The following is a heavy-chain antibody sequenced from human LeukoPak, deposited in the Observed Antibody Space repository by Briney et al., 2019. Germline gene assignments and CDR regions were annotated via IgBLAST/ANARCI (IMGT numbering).Heavy chain of an antibody. V-gene: IGHV4-30-4*01. CDR3: AREPLSCSGGSCYSGWFDP. CDR1: GGSISSDDYY. J-gene: IGHJ5*02. CDR2: IYYSGTT. D-gene: IGHD2-15*01. Sequence: SQTLSLTCTVSGGSISSDDYYWSWIRQPPGKGLEWIGYIYYSGTTHYNPSLKSRVPMSVDTSENQLSLKLTSVTAADTAVYYCAREPLSCSGGSCYSGWFDPWGQGTLVTVSS.